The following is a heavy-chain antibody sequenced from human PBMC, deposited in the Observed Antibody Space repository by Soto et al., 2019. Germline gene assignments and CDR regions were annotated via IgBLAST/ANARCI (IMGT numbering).Heavy chain of an antibody. CDR1: GGSFRGYY. Sequence: QVQLQQWGAGLLKPSETLSLTCAVYGGSFRGYYWSWLRQPPGKGTEWIGEINHSGNTKYTPSLESRITISVDTSKNQFSLKLNAVGAAATAVYSCASTGGMDVWSQGATVTVSS. V-gene: IGHV4-34*01. J-gene: IGHJ6*02. CDR2: INHSGNT. CDR3: ASTGGMDV. D-gene: IGHD4-17*01.